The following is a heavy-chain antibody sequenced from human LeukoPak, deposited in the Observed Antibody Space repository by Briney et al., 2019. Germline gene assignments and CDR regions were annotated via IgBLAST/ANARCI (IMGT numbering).Heavy chain of an antibody. D-gene: IGHD2-2*01. Sequence: GESLKISCKGSGYSFTIYWIGWVRQMPGKGLEWMGIIYPPDSDTRYGREFQGQVTISVDESINTAYLQWSSLKASDTAMYYCARSSTYSPYYFDSWGQGTLVTVSS. V-gene: IGHV5-51*01. CDR2: IYPPDSDT. CDR3: ARSSTYSPYYFDS. CDR1: GYSFTIYW. J-gene: IGHJ4*01.